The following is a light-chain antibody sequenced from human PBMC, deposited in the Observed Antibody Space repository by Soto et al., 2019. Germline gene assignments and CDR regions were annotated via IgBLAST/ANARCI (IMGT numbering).Light chain of an antibody. V-gene: IGLV4-69*01. J-gene: IGLJ2*01. CDR3: QTWGTGMGV. CDR2: VYSDGSH. Sequence: QPVLTQSPSASASLGASVKLTCALSSGHSKYAIAWHQQQPESGPRYLMMVYSDGSHTKGDGIPDRFSGSSSGAERYLTISSLQSEDEADYYCQTWGTGMGVFGGGTKLTVL. CDR1: SGHSKYA.